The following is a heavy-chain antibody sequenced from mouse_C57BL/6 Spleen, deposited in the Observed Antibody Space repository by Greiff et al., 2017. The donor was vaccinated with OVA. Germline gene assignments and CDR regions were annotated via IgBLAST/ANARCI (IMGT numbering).Heavy chain of an antibody. V-gene: IGHV5-4*01. CDR2: ISDGGSYT. CDR1: GFTFSSYA. D-gene: IGHD1-1*01. Sequence: DVHLVESGGGLVKPGGSLKLSCAASGFTFSSYAMSWVRQTPEKRLEWVATISDGGSYTYYPDNVKGRFTISRDNAKNNLYLQMSHLKSEDTAMYYCARAPITTVVHFDCWGQGTTLTVSS. CDR3: ARAPITTVVHFDC. J-gene: IGHJ2*01.